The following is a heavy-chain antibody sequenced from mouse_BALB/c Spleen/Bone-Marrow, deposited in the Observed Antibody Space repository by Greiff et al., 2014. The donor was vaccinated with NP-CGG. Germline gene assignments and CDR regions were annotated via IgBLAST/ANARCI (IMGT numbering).Heavy chain of an antibody. CDR1: CFNIKNTY. CDR2: IDPANGNT. D-gene: IGHD1-1*01. V-gene: IGHV14-3*02. Sequence: GQLKEAGGELLKPGASVKFSCTASCFNIKNTYMPWGEQRPEKGLEGVGRIDPANGNTKYDPKFQGKATIPADTSSNTAYLQLSSLTSEDTAVYYCAAYYYGSSYGFAYWGQGTLVTVSA. CDR3: AAYYYGSSYGFAY. J-gene: IGHJ3*01.